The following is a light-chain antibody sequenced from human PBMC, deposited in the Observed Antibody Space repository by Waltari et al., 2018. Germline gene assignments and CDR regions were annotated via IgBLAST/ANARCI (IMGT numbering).Light chain of an antibody. CDR1: SSNIGNNY. CDR3: GTWDSSLSGAV. V-gene: IGLV1-51*02. J-gene: IGLJ7*01. CDR2: ENT. Sequence: QSVLTQPPSVSAAPGQRVTISCSGGSSNIGNNYVSWYRQFPGTAPKSLICENTERPSGIPGRFAGSKSGTSATLDITGLQAGGEADYYCGTWDSSLSGAVFGGGTHLTVL.